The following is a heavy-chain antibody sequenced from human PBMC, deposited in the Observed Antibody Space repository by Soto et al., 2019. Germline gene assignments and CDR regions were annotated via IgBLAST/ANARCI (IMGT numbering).Heavy chain of an antibody. CDR3: ARDSGYGSGNSVNHYLDY. Sequence: PGGSLRLSCAASGFTVSSNYMSWVRQAPGKGLEWVSVIYSGGSTYYADSVKGRFTISRDNSKDTLYLQMNSLRAEDTAVYYCARDSGYGSGNSVNHYLDYWGHGTLVTVSS. CDR1: GFTVSSNY. V-gene: IGHV3-53*01. CDR2: IYSGGST. J-gene: IGHJ4*01. D-gene: IGHD3-10*01.